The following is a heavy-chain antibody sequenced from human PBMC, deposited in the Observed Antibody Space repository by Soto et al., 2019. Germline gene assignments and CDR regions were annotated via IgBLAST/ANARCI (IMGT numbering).Heavy chain of an antibody. J-gene: IGHJ4*02. D-gene: IGHD3-22*01. V-gene: IGHV3-21*02. CDR2: ISGFGTYK. CDR3: ARDPPLVMLVVVGVDYF. Sequence: EVQLVESGGGLVKPGGSLRLSCAASGFSFSDENMNWVRQAPGKGLEWVSSISGFGTYKNYADSVKGRFTISRDNDKNSVNLQMSSLRAEDTAVYYCARDPPLVMLVVVGVDYFWGQGTLVTVSS. CDR1: GFSFSDEN.